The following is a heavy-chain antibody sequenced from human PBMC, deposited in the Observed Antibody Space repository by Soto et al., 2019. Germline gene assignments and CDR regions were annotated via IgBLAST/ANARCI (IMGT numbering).Heavy chain of an antibody. J-gene: IGHJ4*02. V-gene: IGHV1-18*01. CDR1: GESFTSYG. CDR2: INAYNGNT. Sequence: GTSVEVSCEACGESFTSYGISWVRQAPGQGLEWMGWINAYNGNTNYAQKLQGRVTMTTDTSTSTAYMELRSLRSDDTAVYYCARDRTVVIDYWGQGTLVTVSS. D-gene: IGHD4-17*01. CDR3: ARDRTVVIDY.